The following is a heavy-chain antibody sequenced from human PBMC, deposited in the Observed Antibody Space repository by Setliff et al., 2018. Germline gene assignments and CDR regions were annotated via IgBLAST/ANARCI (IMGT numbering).Heavy chain of an antibody. J-gene: IGHJ4*02. D-gene: IGHD3-16*01. Sequence: SETLSLTCGASGGSFSDYYWTWIRQTPGKGLEWIGEINHSGSTKCNPSLKSRVTISVDTPKNQFSLELTSVTAADAAVYYCARLPNYVWGSPVDYWGQGTLVTVSS. CDR2: INHSGST. CDR3: ARLPNYVWGSPVDY. V-gene: IGHV4-34*01. CDR1: GGSFSDYY.